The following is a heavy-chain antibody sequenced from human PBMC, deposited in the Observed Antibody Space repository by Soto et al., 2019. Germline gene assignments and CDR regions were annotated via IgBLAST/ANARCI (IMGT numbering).Heavy chain of an antibody. CDR3: ASHSTIVSKYFDL. CDR1: GDTYA. D-gene: IGHD1-26*01. Sequence: QVQLEQSGAEVKKPGSSVKVSCKASGDTYAFNWVRLAPGQGLEWMGGIIPVFGTPDYAQKFEGRVTITADESKSTSPMELRSLRSEDTAVYYCASHSTIVSKYFDLWGRGTLVTVSS. V-gene: IGHV1-69*01. J-gene: IGHJ2*01. CDR2: IIPVFGTP.